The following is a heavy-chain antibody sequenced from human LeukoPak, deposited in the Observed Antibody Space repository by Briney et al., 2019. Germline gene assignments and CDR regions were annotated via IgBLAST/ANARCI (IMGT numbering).Heavy chain of an antibody. CDR2: ISSSGSTI. J-gene: IGHJ5*02. CDR1: GFTFSSYE. V-gene: IGHV3-48*03. CDR3: AKRELLALRPFDP. Sequence: PGGSLRLSCAASGFTFSSYEMNWVRQAPGKGLEWVSYISSSGSTIYYADSVKGRFTISRDNAKNSLYLQMNSLRAEDTAVYYCAKRELLALRPFDPWGQGTLVTVSS. D-gene: IGHD1-26*01.